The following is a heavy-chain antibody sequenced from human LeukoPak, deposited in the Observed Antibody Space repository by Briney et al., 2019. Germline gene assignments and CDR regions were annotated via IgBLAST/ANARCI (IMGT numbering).Heavy chain of an antibody. CDR3: ARGPQITIFGVVIISYFDY. Sequence: SETLSLTCAVYGGSFSGYYWSWIRQPPGKGLEWIGEVNHSGSTNYNPSLTSRVTISVDTSKNQFSLKLSSVTAADTAVYYCARGPQITIFGVVIISYFDYWGQGTLVTVSS. J-gene: IGHJ4*02. CDR2: VNHSGST. D-gene: IGHD3-3*01. CDR1: GGSFSGYY. V-gene: IGHV4-34*01.